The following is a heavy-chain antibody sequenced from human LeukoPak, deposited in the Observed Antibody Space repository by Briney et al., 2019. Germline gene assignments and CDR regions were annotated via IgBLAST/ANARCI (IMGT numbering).Heavy chain of an antibody. D-gene: IGHD3-22*01. J-gene: IGHJ4*02. CDR1: GYTFTSYG. Sequence: ASVKVSCKASGYTFTSYGISWVRQAPGQGLEGMGWISAYNGNTNYAQKLQGRVTMTTDTSTSTAYMELRSLRSDDTAVYYCARDTAYDSSGYYYVYWGQGTLVTVSS. CDR3: ARDTAYDSSGYYYVY. V-gene: IGHV1-18*01. CDR2: ISAYNGNT.